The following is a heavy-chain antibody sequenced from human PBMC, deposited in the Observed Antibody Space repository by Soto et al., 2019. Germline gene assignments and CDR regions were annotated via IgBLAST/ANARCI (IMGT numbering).Heavy chain of an antibody. CDR1: GFTFSSYS. Sequence: EVQLVESGGGLVQPGGSLRLSCAASGFTFSSYSMNWVRQAPGKGLEWVSYISSSSSTIYYADSVKGRFTISRDNAKNSLYLQMKSLRAEDTAVYYCARVYCSSTSCYGGGYGYWGQGTLVTVSS. D-gene: IGHD2-2*01. CDR2: ISSSSSTI. J-gene: IGHJ4*02. CDR3: ARVYCSSTSCYGGGYGY. V-gene: IGHV3-48*01.